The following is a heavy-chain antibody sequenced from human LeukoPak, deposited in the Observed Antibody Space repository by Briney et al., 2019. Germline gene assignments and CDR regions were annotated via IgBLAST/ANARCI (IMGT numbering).Heavy chain of an antibody. D-gene: IGHD3-10*01. CDR2: ISSSGSTI. CDR1: GFTFSSYA. V-gene: IGHV3-48*04. CDR3: ARNLWFGELETCYFDY. J-gene: IGHJ4*02. Sequence: QTGGSLRLSCAASGFTFSSYAMSWVRQAPGKGLEWVSYISSSGSTIYYADSVKGRFTISRDNAKNSLYLQMNSLRAEDTAVYYCARNLWFGELETCYFDYWGQGTLVTVSS.